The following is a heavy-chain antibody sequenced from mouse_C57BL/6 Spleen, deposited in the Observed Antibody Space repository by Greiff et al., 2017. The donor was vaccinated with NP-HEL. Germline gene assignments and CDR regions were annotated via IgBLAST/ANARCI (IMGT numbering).Heavy chain of an antibody. CDR1: GYTFTGYW. V-gene: IGHV1-9*01. Sequence: VNVVESGAELMKPGASVKLSCKATGYTFTGYWIEWVKQRPGHGLEWIGEIVPGSGSTNYNEKFKGKATFTADTSSNTAYMQLSSLTTEDSAIYYCARGEITTVVATDYWGQGTTLTVSS. D-gene: IGHD1-1*01. CDR3: ARGEITTVVATDY. CDR2: IVPGSGST. J-gene: IGHJ2*01.